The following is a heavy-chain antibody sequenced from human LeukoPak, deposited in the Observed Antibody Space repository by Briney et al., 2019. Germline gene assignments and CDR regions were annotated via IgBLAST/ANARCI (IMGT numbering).Heavy chain of an antibody. CDR2: IHYSGSA. Sequence: PSETLSLTCTVSNGPINTYQWSWIRQPPGKGLEWIGNIHYSGSANYNPSLKSRVVISVDTSKNQFSLKLSPVTAADTALYYCARSRFYYYGSEDYWGQGTLVTVSS. CDR1: NGPINTYQ. J-gene: IGHJ4*02. D-gene: IGHD3-10*01. CDR3: ARSRFYYYGSEDY. V-gene: IGHV4-59*01.